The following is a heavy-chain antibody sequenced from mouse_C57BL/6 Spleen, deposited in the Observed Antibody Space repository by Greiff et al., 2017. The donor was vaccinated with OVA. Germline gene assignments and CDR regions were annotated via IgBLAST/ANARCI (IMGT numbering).Heavy chain of an antibody. J-gene: IGHJ3*01. D-gene: IGHD2-4*01. CDR3: ARGNYDEGWFAY. V-gene: IGHV1-80*01. CDR2: IYPGDGDT. CDR1: GYAFSSYW. Sequence: VKLQQSGAELVKPGASVKISCKASGYAFSSYWMNWVKQRPGKGLEWIGQIYPGDGDTNYNGKFKGKATLTADKSSSTAYMQLSSLTSEDSAVYFCARGNYDEGWFAYWGQGTLVTVSA.